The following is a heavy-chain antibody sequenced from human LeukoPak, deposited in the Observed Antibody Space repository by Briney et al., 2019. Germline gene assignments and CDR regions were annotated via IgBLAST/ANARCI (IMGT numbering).Heavy chain of an antibody. J-gene: IGHJ5*02. CDR3: AGGDYYGSGSARRHWFDP. D-gene: IGHD3-10*01. Sequence: GGSLRLSCSASGFTFSSYCMNWVRQAPGKGLEWVANIEQHGNEKYYMDSVKGRFTISRDNAKNSLYLEMNSLRAEDTAVYYCAGGDYYGSGSARRHWFDPWGQGTLVTVSS. CDR1: GFTFSSYC. CDR2: IEQHGNEK. V-gene: IGHV3-7*04.